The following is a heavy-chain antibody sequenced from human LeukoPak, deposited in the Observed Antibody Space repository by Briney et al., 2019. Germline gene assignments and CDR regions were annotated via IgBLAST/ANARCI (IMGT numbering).Heavy chain of an antibody. V-gene: IGHV4-61*02. CDR1: GGSINSGPYY. Sequence: SQTLSLTCTVSGGSINSGPYYWSWLRLPAGKGLQWIGRVYSSGSSYNPSLKSRATISIDTSENQFSLKLDSVTAADTAVYFCARELDHSSNWFDPWGQGALVTVSS. D-gene: IGHD1-14*01. J-gene: IGHJ5*02. CDR2: VYSSGS. CDR3: ARELDHSSNWFDP.